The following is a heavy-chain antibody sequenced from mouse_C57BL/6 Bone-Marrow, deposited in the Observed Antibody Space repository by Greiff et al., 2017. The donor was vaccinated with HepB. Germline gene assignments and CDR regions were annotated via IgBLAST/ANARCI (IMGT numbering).Heavy chain of an antibody. CDR2: IYPGDGDT. V-gene: IGHV1-82*01. D-gene: IGHD1-1*02. CDR1: GYAFSSSW. CDR3: ARGALRWYYFDY. Sequence: VQRVESGPELVKPGASVKISCKASGYAFSSSWMNWVKQRPGKGLEWIGRIYPGDGDTNYNGKFKGKATLTADKSSSTAYMQLSSLTSEDSAVYFCARGALRWYYFDYWGQGTTLTVSS. J-gene: IGHJ2*01.